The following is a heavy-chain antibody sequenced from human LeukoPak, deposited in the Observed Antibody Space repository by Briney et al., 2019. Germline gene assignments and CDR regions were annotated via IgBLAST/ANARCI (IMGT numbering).Heavy chain of an antibody. Sequence: ASVKVSCKASGYTFTGYYMHWVRQAPGQGLEWMGWINPNSGGTNYAQKFQGRVTMTRDTSISTAYMELSRLRSDDTAVYYCARDTSTIAVAGTGQDWGQGTLVTVSS. CDR2: INPNSGGT. D-gene: IGHD6-19*01. CDR3: ARDTSTIAVAGTGQD. V-gene: IGHV1-2*02. CDR1: GYTFTGYY. J-gene: IGHJ4*02.